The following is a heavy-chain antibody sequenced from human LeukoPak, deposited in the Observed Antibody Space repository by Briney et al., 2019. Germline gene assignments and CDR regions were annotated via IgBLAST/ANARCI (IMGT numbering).Heavy chain of an antibody. J-gene: IGHJ4*02. Sequence: GGSLRPSCAASGFTFSSYWMGWVRQAPGKGLEWVANIKQDGSGKYYVDSVKGRFTISRINAKNSLYLQMNSLRAEDTAVYYCARGEYSSSSTVDYRGQGTLVTVSA. CDR2: IKQDGSGK. V-gene: IGHV3-7*01. CDR1: GFTFSSYW. D-gene: IGHD6-6*01. CDR3: ARGEYSSSSTVDY.